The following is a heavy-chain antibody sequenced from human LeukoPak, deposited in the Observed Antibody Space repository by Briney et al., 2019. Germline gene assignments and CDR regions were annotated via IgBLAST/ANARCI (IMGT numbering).Heavy chain of an antibody. Sequence: SETLSLTCTVSGAPLNSLSFYWPWIRQPAGKGLEWIGRIYTSGVTKYNPSLKGRITLSVDTSKNQFSLTLTSVTAADTAVYFCAIGAHGLTNDAFDIWGQGLMVTVSS. D-gene: IGHD2-8*01. CDR3: AIGAHGLTNDAFDI. V-gene: IGHV4-61*02. CDR1: GAPLNSLSFY. CDR2: IYTSGVT. J-gene: IGHJ3*02.